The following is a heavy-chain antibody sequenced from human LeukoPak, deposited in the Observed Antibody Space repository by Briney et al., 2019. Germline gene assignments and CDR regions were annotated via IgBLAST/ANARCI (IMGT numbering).Heavy chain of an antibody. D-gene: IGHD2-2*01. CDR2: ISAYNGNT. Sequence: GASVKVSCKASGYTFTSYGISWVRQAPGQGLEWMGWISAYNGNTNYAQKLQGRVTMTTDTSTSTAYMELRSLRSDDTAVYYCARSGDIVVVPAATYYMDVWGKGTTVTVSS. J-gene: IGHJ6*03. CDR1: GYTFTSYG. CDR3: ARSGDIVVVPAATYYMDV. V-gene: IGHV1-18*01.